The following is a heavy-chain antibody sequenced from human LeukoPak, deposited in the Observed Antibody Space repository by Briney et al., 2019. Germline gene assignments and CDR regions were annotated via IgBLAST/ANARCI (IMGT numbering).Heavy chain of an antibody. CDR2: ISGYNGNT. D-gene: IGHD6-13*01. V-gene: IGHV1-18*01. J-gene: IGHJ4*02. CDR3: ARVKYRAAGDKQY. CDR1: GYTFTTYG. Sequence: ASVKVSCKASGYTFTTYGIGWVRQAPGQGLEWMGWISGYNGNTNYAQKFQGRVTMTRDTSITTVYVELSRLRSDDTAVYYCARVKYRAAGDKQYWGRGTLVTVSS.